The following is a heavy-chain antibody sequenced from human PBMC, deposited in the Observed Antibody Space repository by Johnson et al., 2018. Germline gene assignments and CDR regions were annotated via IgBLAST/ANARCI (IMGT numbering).Heavy chain of an antibody. CDR2: ISWNSGSI. Sequence: EVQLVETGGGLVQPGRSLRLSCAASGFTFDDYAMHWVRQAPGKGLEWVSGISWNSGSIGYADSVKGRFTISKENAKNSLFLQMNSLRAEDTALYYYAKDRALSIQSPARGMDGWCQGTTVTVSS. CDR3: AKDRALSIQSPARGMDG. CDR1: GFTFDDYA. V-gene: IGHV3-9*01. J-gene: IGHJ6*02. D-gene: IGHD3-16*02.